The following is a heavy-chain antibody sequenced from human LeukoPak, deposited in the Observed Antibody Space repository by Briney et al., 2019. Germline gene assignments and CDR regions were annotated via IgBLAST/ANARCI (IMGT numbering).Heavy chain of an antibody. CDR2: IYYSGST. J-gene: IGHJ4*02. D-gene: IGHD2-2*02. V-gene: IGHV4-59*01. CDR3: ARVYCSSTSCYTPYYFDY. CDR1: GGSISSYY. Sequence: SETLSLTCTVSGGSISSYYWSWIRQLPGKGLEWIGYIYYSGSTNYNPSLKSRVTISVDTSKNQFSLKLSSVTAADTAVYYCARVYCSSTSCYTPYYFDYWGQGTLVTVSS.